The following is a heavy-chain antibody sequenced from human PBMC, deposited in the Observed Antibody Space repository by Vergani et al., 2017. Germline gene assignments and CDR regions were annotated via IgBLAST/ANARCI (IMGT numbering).Heavy chain of an antibody. J-gene: IGHJ6*03. CDR3: ARILDGYYDFWSGYYISYYYMDV. CDR1: GFSLSNARMG. D-gene: IGHD3-3*01. Sequence: QVTLKESGPVLVKPTETLTLTCTVSGFSLSNARMGVSWIRQPPGKALEWLAHIFSNDEKSYSTSLKSRLTISKDTSKSQVVLTMTNMDPVDTATYYCARILDGYYDFWSGYYISYYYMDVWGKGTTVTVSS. CDR2: IFSNDEK. V-gene: IGHV2-26*01.